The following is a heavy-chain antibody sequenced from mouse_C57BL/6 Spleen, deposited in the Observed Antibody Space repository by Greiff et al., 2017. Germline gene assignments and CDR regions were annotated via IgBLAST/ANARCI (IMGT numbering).Heavy chain of an antibody. Sequence: QVQLQQPGAELVKPGASVKLSCKASGYTFTSYWMHWVKQRPGRGLEWIGRIDPNSGGTKYNEKFKSKATLTVDKSSSTAYMQLSSLTSEDSSVYYCASRPPYDYDDGDYAIDYWGQGTSVTVSS. CDR3: ASRPPYDYDDGDYAIDY. CDR2: IDPNSGGT. J-gene: IGHJ4*01. CDR1: GYTFTSYW. D-gene: IGHD2-4*01. V-gene: IGHV1-72*01.